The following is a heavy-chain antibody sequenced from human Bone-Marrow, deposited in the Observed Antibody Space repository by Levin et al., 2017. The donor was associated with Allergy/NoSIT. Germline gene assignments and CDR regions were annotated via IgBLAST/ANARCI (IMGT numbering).Heavy chain of an antibody. CDR2: IYYRGNT. J-gene: IGHJ3*01. V-gene: IGHV4-59*02. CDR1: GGSVSGYY. Sequence: SETLSLTCTVSGGSVSGYYWSWIRQPPGKGLEWIGYIYYRGNTDYSPSLKSRLTMSVDTSRNQFSLELSSVTAADTAIYYCGRDWKGGCRGDEPVNAVDVWGQGTMVTVSS. CDR3: GRDWKGGCRGDEPVNAVDV. D-gene: IGHD2-21*02.